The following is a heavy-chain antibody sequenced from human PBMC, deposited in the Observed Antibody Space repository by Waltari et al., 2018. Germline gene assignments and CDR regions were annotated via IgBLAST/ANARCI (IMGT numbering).Heavy chain of an antibody. D-gene: IGHD4-17*01. CDR3: AKDYMTTVTSLAFDI. CDR1: GFTFDDYA. Sequence: DVQLVDSGGGLVQPGKSLRLSCAASGFTFDDYAMHWVRQSPGKGLEWVSGISLNRGSIGYADSVKGRFTISRDNAKNSLYLQMNSLRAEDMALYYCAKDYMTTVTSLAFDIWGQGTMVTVSS. CDR2: ISLNRGSI. J-gene: IGHJ3*02. V-gene: IGHV3-9*03.